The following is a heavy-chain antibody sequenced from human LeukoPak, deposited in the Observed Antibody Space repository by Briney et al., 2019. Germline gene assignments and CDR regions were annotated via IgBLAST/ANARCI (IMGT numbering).Heavy chain of an antibody. Sequence: GESLKISCQGSGYSFTSYWIGWVRQMPGKGLEWMGIIYPGDSDTRYSPSFQGQVTISADKSISTAYLQWSSLKASDTAMYYCARRGYCSGGSCYFNDYWGQGTLVTVSS. CDR1: GYSFTSYW. D-gene: IGHD2-15*01. CDR2: IYPGDSDT. CDR3: ARRGYCSGGSCYFNDY. V-gene: IGHV5-51*01. J-gene: IGHJ4*02.